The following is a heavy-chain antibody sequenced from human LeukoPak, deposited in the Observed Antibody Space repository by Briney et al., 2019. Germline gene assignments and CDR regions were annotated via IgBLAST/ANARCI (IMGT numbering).Heavy chain of an antibody. CDR2: INHSGST. V-gene: IGHV4-34*01. D-gene: IGHD3-10*01. J-gene: IGHJ5*02. Sequence: SETLSLTCAFYGGSFSGYYWTWIRQPPGKGLEWIGEINHSGSTNFHPSLKSRVTISLDTSKNQFSLTLSSLTAADTAVYYCARRVLGPWGQGTLVTVSS. CDR1: GGSFSGYY. CDR3: ARRVLGP.